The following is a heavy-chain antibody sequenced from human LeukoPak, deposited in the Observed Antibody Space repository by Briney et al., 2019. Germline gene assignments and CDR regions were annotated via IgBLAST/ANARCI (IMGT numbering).Heavy chain of an antibody. V-gene: IGHV3-23*01. CDR3: TRLGPSDPYYYGSGSSWKDY. Sequence: GGSLRLSCAASGFTFSSYAMSWVRQAPGKGLEWASGISPGGDITYYADSVKGRFTISRNNSKNTVCLQMNSLRAEDTAVYYCTRLGPSDPYYYGSGSSWKDYWGQGTLVTVSS. CDR1: GFTFSSYA. CDR2: ISPGGDIT. D-gene: IGHD3-10*01. J-gene: IGHJ4*02.